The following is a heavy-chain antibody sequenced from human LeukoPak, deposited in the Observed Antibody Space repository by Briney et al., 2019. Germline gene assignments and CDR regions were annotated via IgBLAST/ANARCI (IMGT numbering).Heavy chain of an antibody. J-gene: IGHJ4*02. CDR2: ISGNSRYI. Sequence: GGSLRLSCAASEFTFSSYSMTWVRQAPGTGLEWVSSISGNSRYIYYADSMRGRFTISRDNAKNSLYLQMNSLRAEDTAVYYCARDRIAAAGTFDYWGQGTLVTVSS. V-gene: IGHV3-21*04. D-gene: IGHD6-13*01. CDR3: ARDRIAAAGTFDY. CDR1: EFTFSSYS.